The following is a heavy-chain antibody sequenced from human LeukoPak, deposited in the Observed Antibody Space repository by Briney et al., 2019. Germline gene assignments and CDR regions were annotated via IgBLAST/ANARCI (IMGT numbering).Heavy chain of an antibody. Sequence: SETLSLTCTVSGGSISSSTYYWGWVRQPPGKGLEWIGSIYYSGSTYYNPSLKSRVTISVDTSKNQFSLKLSSVTAADTAVYYCARVGRYYEGEYYFDYWGQGTLVTVSS. CDR3: ARVGRYYEGEYYFDY. V-gene: IGHV4-39*07. J-gene: IGHJ4*02. CDR1: GGSISSSTYY. D-gene: IGHD1-26*01. CDR2: IYYSGST.